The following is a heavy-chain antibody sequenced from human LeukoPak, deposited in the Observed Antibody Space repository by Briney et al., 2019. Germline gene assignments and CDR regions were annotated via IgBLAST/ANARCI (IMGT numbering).Heavy chain of an antibody. Sequence: ASVKVSCKASGYTFTSYGISWVRQAPGQGLEWMGWISAYNGNTNYAQKLQGRVTMTTDTSTSTAYMELRSLRSDDTAVYYCARPISSSWYETYYYFDYWGQGTLVTVSS. J-gene: IGHJ4*02. CDR1: GYTFTSYG. CDR3: ARPISSSWYETYYYFDY. D-gene: IGHD6-13*01. CDR2: ISAYNGNT. V-gene: IGHV1-18*01.